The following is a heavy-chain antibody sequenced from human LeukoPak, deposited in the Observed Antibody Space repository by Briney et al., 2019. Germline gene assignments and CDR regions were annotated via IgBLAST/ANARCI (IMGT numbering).Heavy chain of an antibody. J-gene: IGHJ4*02. CDR2: ISGSGGST. Sequence: GGSLRLSCAASGFTFSSYGMSWVRQAPGKGLEWVSAISGSGGSTYYADSVKGRFTISRDNSKNTLYLQMNSLRAEDTAVYYCATHRTAVAGTGSRDYYFDYWGQGTLVTVSS. D-gene: IGHD6-19*01. CDR1: GFTFSSYG. CDR3: ATHRTAVAGTGSRDYYFDY. V-gene: IGHV3-23*01.